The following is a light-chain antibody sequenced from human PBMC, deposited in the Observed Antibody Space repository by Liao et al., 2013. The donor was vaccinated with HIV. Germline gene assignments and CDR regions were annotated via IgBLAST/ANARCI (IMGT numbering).Light chain of an antibody. CDR1: KVGDRI. Sequence: SYELTQPPSVSVSPGQTASIPCSGDKVGDRIVSWYQVKPGQSPEVIIYQNYQRPSGTPERFSGSKSGNTATLSISRVEAGDEADYYCQVWDTSSAHRIFGTGTKVTVL. V-gene: IGLV3-1*01. CDR3: QVWDTSSAHRI. CDR2: QNY. J-gene: IGLJ1*01.